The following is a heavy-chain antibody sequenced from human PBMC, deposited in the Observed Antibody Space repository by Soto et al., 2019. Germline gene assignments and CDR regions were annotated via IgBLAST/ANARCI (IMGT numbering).Heavy chain of an antibody. V-gene: IGHV4-59*08. J-gene: IGHJ6*02. CDR3: VRQGIDYLHGLVDV. CDR2: VYYTGDT. Sequence: QVQLQQSGPRLVKPSETLSLTCTVSSGPDRSHNWGWIRQPPGRGLEWIGYVYYTGDTAYNPSLRSRVSISADTSTNDISLTLSSVTAADTAVYYCVRQGIDYLHGLVDVWGPGTTVRVSS. D-gene: IGHD4-17*01. CDR1: SGPDRSHN.